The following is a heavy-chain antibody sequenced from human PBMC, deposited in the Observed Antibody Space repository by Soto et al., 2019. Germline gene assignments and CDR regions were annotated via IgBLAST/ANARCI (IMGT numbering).Heavy chain of an antibody. D-gene: IGHD3-22*01. Sequence: GGSLRLSCAASGFTFSNAWMSWVRQAPGKGLEWVGRIKSKTDGGTTDYAAPVKGRFTISRDDSKNTLYLQMNSLKTEDTAVYYCTTLYDSSGYTPPRAFDIWGQGTMVTVSS. CDR1: GFTFSNAW. CDR3: TTLYDSSGYTPPRAFDI. V-gene: IGHV3-15*01. J-gene: IGHJ3*02. CDR2: IKSKTDGGTT.